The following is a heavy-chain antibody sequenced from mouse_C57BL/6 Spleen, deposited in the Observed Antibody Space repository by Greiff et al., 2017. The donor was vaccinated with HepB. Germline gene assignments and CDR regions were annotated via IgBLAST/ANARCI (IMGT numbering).Heavy chain of an antibody. D-gene: IGHD1-1*01. CDR2: ISSGSSTI. J-gene: IGHJ2*01. Sequence: EVHLVESGGGLVKPGGSLKLSCAASGFTFSDYGMHWVRQAPEKGLEWVAYISSGSSTIYYADTVKGRFTISRDNAKNPRFLQMTLLRAEYTVMYYCARRTTVVAKGYFDYWGQVTTLTVSS. V-gene: IGHV5-17*01. CDR1: GFTFSDYG. CDR3: ARRTTVVAKGYFDY.